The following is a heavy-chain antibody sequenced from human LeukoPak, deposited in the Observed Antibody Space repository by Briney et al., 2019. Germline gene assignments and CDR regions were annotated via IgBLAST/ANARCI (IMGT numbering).Heavy chain of an antibody. J-gene: IGHJ3*02. CDR1: GFTFSDYY. V-gene: IGHV3-11*04. Sequence: GGSLRLSCAASGFTFSDYYMSWVRQAPGKGLEWVSYISSSSSTIYYADSVKGRFTISRDNAKNSLYLQMNSLRAEDTAVYYCARDAPTYGDYEDDAFDIWGQGTMVTVSS. D-gene: IGHD4-17*01. CDR3: ARDAPTYGDYEDDAFDI. CDR2: ISSSSSTI.